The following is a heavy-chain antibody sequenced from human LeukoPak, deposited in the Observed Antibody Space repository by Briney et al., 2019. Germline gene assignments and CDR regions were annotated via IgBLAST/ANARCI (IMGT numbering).Heavy chain of an antibody. Sequence: GGSLRLSCAASGFTFSSYAMHWVRQAPGKGLEWVAVISYDGSNKYYADSVKGRFTISRDNSKNTLYLQMNSLRAEDTAVYYCARDRSGPYDYVWGSYRPSGMDVWGQGTTVTVSS. V-gene: IGHV3-30-3*01. J-gene: IGHJ6*02. CDR1: GFTFSSYA. D-gene: IGHD3-16*02. CDR2: ISYDGSNK. CDR3: ARDRSGPYDYVWGSYRPSGMDV.